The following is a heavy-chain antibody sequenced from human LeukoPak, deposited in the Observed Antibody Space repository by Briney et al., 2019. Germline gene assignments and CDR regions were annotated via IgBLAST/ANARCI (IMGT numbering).Heavy chain of an antibody. J-gene: IGHJ5*02. D-gene: IGHD6-13*01. CDR2: ISGSGGST. CDR3: ARKVVATAGPLYNWFDP. V-gene: IGHV3-23*01. Sequence: GSLRLSFAASGFTFSSYAMGWVRQAPGKGLEWVSAISGSGGSTYYADSVKGRFTISRDNAKNSLYLQMNSLRAEDTAVYYCARKVVATAGPLYNWFDPWGQGTLVTVSS. CDR1: GFTFSSYA.